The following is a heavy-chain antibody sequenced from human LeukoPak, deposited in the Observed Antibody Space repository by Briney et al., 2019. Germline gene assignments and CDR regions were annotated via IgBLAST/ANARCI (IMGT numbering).Heavy chain of an antibody. V-gene: IGHV1-69*13. CDR3: ARDILAAAVGLDWFDP. CDR1: GGTFSSYA. D-gene: IGHD6-13*01. Sequence: ASVKVSCKASGGTFSSYAISWVRQAPGQGLEWMGGIIPIFGTANYAQKFQGRVTITADESTSTAYMELSSLRSEDTAVYYCARDILAAAVGLDWFDPWGQGTLVTVSS. J-gene: IGHJ5*02. CDR2: IIPIFGTA.